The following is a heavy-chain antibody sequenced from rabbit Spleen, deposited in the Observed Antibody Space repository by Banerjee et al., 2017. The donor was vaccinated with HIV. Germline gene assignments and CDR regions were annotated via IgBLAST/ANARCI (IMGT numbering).Heavy chain of an antibody. V-gene: IGHV1S45*01. Sequence: QEQLVESGGGLVKPEGSLALSCTASGFSFSFKAVMCWVRQAPGKGLEWIACINAVTGKAVYASWAKGRFTTSKTSSTTVTLQLTSLTAADTATYFCARRDSSAAYSLWGPGTLVTVS. CDR3: ARRDSSAAYSL. J-gene: IGHJ4*01. CDR1: GFSFSFKAV. CDR2: INAVTGKA. D-gene: IGHD4-1*01.